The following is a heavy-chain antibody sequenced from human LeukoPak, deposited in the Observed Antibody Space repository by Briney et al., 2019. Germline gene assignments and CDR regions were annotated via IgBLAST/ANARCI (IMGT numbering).Heavy chain of an antibody. J-gene: IGHJ4*02. D-gene: IGHD3-16*01. CDR3: AKAISGFDFDY. CDR1: GFTFSSYA. Sequence: GGSLRLSCAASGFTFSSYAMSWVRQAPGKGLEWVSGISGSGGSTYSADSVKDRFTISRDNSKNTLYLQMNSLRAEDMAAYYCAKAISGFDFDYWGQGTLVTVSS. CDR2: ISGSGGST. V-gene: IGHV3-23*01.